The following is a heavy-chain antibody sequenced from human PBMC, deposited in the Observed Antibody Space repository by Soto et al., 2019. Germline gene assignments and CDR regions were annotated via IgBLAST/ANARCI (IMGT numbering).Heavy chain of an antibody. Sequence: PWGSLSLSCAAPGFTLSRYAMHWVRQAPGKGLEWVAVISYDGSNKYYADSVKGRFTISRDNSKNTLYLQMNRLRPQATAVDDCARGAFFDYWGQGTLAAVSS. CDR3: ARGAFFDY. CDR2: ISYDGSNK. J-gene: IGHJ4*02. D-gene: IGHD3-16*01. CDR1: GFTLSRYA. V-gene: IGHV3-30-3*01.